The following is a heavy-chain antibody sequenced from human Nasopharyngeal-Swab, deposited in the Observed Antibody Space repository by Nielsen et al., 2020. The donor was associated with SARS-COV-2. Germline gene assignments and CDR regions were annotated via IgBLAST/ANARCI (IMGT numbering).Heavy chain of an antibody. J-gene: IGHJ4*02. V-gene: IGHV3-9*01. CDR3: AKDIEDGYCSGGSCYSFDY. CDR1: GFTFDDYA. CDR2: ISWNSGSI. Sequence: GGSLRLSCAASGFTFDDYAMHWVRQAPGEGLEWVSGISWNSGSIGYADSVKGRFTISRDNAKNSLYLQMSSLRAEDTALYYCAKDIEDGYCSGGSCYSFDYWGQGTLVTVSS. D-gene: IGHD2-15*01.